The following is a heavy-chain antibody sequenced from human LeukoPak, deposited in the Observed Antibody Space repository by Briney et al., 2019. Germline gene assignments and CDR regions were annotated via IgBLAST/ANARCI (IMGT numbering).Heavy chain of an antibody. J-gene: IGHJ4*02. Sequence: SQTLSLTCTVSGDSLTISSYYWPWIRQHPGKGLKWIGYIHPSGSTDYNPSLKSRLTMSLDTSQNQFSLKLTSVTAADTAIYYCARGLDGFKTGHWGQGTLVTVSS. V-gene: IGHV4-31*03. D-gene: IGHD5-24*01. CDR1: GDSLTISSYY. CDR2: IHPSGST. CDR3: ARGLDGFKTGH.